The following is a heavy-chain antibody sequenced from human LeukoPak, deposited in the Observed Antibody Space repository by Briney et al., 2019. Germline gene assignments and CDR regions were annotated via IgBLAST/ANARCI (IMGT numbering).Heavy chain of an antibody. CDR1: GFTFSNAW. CDR3: TTEKMEYYYDSSGSYYYYYYMDV. Sequence: GGSLRLSCAASGFTFSNAWMSWVRQAPGKGLEWVGRIKSKTDGGTTDYAAPVKGRFTISRDDSKNTLYLQMNSLKTEDTAVYYCTTEKMEYYYDSSGSYYYYYYMDVWGKGTTVTISS. CDR2: IKSKTDGGTT. V-gene: IGHV3-15*01. D-gene: IGHD3-22*01. J-gene: IGHJ6*03.